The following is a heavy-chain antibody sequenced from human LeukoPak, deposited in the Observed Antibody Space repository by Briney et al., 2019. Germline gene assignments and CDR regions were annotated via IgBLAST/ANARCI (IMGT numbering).Heavy chain of an antibody. Sequence: GGSLRLSCAASGFTFSNAWMSWVRQAPGKGLEWVGRIKSKTDGGTTDYAAPVKGGFTISRDDSKNTLYLQMNSLKTEDTAVYYCTTDPHYDFWSGYYPNWGQGTLVTVSS. CDR1: GFTFSNAW. CDR3: TTDPHYDFWSGYYPN. V-gene: IGHV3-15*01. J-gene: IGHJ4*02. D-gene: IGHD3-3*01. CDR2: IKSKTDGGTT.